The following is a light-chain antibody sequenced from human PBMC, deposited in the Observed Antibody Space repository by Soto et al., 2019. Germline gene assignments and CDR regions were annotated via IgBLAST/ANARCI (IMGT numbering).Light chain of an antibody. Sequence: DIQMTQSPSTLSASVGDRVTITCRASQSISSWLAWYQQKPGKAPRLLIYKASNLESGVPSRFSGSGSGTEFTLTISRLQHDDSATYYCQQYNDNWTFGQGTKVEIK. V-gene: IGKV1-5*03. CDR1: QSISSW. J-gene: IGKJ1*01. CDR2: KAS. CDR3: QQYNDNWT.